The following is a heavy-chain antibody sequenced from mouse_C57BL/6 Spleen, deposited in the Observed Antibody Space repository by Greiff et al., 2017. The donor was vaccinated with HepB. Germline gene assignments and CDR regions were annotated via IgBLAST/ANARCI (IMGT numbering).Heavy chain of an antibody. CDR3: ARGPHYGGSSYWYFDG. CDR2: IYPGDGDT. CDR1: GYAFSSSW. Sequence: QVQLQQSGPELVKPGASVKISCKASGYAFSSSWMNWVKQRPGKGLEWIGRIYPGDGDTNYNGKFKGKATLTADKSSSTAYMQLSSLTSEDSAVYFCARGPHYGGSSYWYFDGWGTGTTVTVAS. D-gene: IGHD1-1*01. V-gene: IGHV1-82*01. J-gene: IGHJ1*03.